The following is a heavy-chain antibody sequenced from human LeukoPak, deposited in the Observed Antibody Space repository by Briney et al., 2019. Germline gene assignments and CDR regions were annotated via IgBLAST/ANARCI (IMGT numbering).Heavy chain of an antibody. CDR1: GFLFSHYT. V-gene: IGHV3-23*01. CDR2: INGSGDAT. D-gene: IGHD3-10*01. Sequence: TGGSLRLSCAVSGFLFSHYTMTWVRQGPGKGLEWVSSINGSGDATLYADSVMGRFTISRDNAKNTVSLQMNNLRAEDTAVYYCAKSDCGSDGCKLLNYWGQGTLVVASS. J-gene: IGHJ4*02. CDR3: AKSDCGSDGCKLLNY.